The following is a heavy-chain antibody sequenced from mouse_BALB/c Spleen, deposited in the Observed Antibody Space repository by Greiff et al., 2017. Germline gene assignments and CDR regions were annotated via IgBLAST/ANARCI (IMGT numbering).Heavy chain of an antibody. J-gene: IGHJ2*01. CDR3: ARNSGDLLDY. Sequence: QVHVKQSGPGLVQPSQSLSITCTVSGFSLTSYGVHWVRQSPGKGLEWLGVIWSGGSTDYNAAFISRLSISKDNSKSQVFFKMNSLQADDTAIYYCARNSGDLLDYWGQGTTLTVSS. V-gene: IGHV2-4-1*01. CDR1: GFSLTSYG. D-gene: IGHD3-1*01. CDR2: IWSGGST.